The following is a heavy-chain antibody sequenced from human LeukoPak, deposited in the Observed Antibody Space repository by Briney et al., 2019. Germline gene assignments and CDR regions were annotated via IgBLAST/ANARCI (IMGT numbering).Heavy chain of an antibody. CDR3: ARVVTTFGGYYFDH. CDR1: GGSISDRSFY. V-gene: IGHV4-39*07. J-gene: IGHJ4*02. D-gene: IGHD2-21*02. CDR2: IFHSGST. Sequence: PSETLSLTCTVSGGSISDRSFYWGWIRQPPGQGLEWLGHIFHSGSTSYNSSFRSRVTILVATSKKQFFLEVNSVTAADTAVYYCARVVTTFGGYYFDHWGLGILVTVSS.